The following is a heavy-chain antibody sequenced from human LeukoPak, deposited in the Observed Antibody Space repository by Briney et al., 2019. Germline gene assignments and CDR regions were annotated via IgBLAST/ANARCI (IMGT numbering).Heavy chain of an antibody. D-gene: IGHD6-13*01. V-gene: IGHV4-30-2*01. J-gene: IGHJ4*02. CDR2: IYHSGST. CDR3: ARGWKQQPAIDY. CDR1: GGSISSSSYY. Sequence: SETLSLTCTVSGGSISSSSYYWGWIRQPPGKGLEWIGYIYHSGSTYYNPSLKSRVTISVDRSKNQFSLKLSSVTAADTAVYYCARGWKQQPAIDYWGQGTLVTVSS.